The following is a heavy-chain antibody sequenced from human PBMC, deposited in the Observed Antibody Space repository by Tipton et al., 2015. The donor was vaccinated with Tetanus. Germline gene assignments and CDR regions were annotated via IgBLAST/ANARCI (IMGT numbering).Heavy chain of an antibody. CDR2: ISSDGKTE. CDR1: GLSSLRDT. V-gene: IGHV3-30*04. CDR3: ARALRVYSGSGSTGLGDS. Sequence: RSLRLSCVANGLSSLRDTIHWVRQAPGRGLEWVAEISSDGKTESYRDSVKGRFTISRDNSQNMIFLQLNSLTPEDTATYYCARALRVYSGSGSTGLGDSWGQGTLVTVSS. J-gene: IGHJ4*02. D-gene: IGHD3-10*01.